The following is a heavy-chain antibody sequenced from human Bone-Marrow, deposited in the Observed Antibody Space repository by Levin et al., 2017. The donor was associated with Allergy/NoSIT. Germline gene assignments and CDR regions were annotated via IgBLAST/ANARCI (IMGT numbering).Heavy chain of an antibody. CDR2: INHSGST. V-gene: IGHV4-34*01. CDR3: ARGQKWLRLRGYYFDY. Sequence: SETLSLTCAVYGGSFSGYYWSWIRQPPGKGLEWIGEINHSGSTNYNPSLKSRVTISVDTSKNQFSLKLSSVTAADTAVYYCARGQKWLRLRGYYFDYWGQGTLVTVSS. J-gene: IGHJ4*02. CDR1: GGSFSGYY. D-gene: IGHD5-12*01.